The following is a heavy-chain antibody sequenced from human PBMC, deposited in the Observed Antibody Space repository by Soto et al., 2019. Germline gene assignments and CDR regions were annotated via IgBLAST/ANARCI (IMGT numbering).Heavy chain of an antibody. CDR2: INHSGST. Sequence: SETLSLTCAVYGGSFSGYYWSWIRQPPGKGLEWIGEINHSGSTNYNPSLKSRVTISVDTSKNQFSLKLSSVTAADTAVYYCARDAAMISDYYYGMDVWGQGTTVTVSS. J-gene: IGHJ6*02. V-gene: IGHV4-34*01. D-gene: IGHD5-18*01. CDR3: ARDAAMISDYYYGMDV. CDR1: GGSFSGYY.